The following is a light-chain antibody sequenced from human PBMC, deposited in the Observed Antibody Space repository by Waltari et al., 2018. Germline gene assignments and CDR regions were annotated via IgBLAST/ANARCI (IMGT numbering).Light chain of an antibody. Sequence: QSALTQPPSASGSPGPSVTISCTGTSSDVGGHNFCSWYQQHPGKVPKLMIHEVSKRPSGVPDRFSGSKSGDTASLTVSGLQAEDEADYYCTSYAGSNILVFGGGTKLTVL. V-gene: IGLV2-8*01. CDR3: TSYAGSNILV. CDR1: SSDVGGHNF. CDR2: EVS. J-gene: IGLJ2*01.